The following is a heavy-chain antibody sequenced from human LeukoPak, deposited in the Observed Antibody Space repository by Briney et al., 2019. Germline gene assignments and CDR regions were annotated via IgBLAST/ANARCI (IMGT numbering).Heavy chain of an antibody. J-gene: IGHJ4*02. Sequence: GGSLRLSCAASGFTVSSNYMSWVRQAPGKGLEWVSVIYSGGSTYYADSVKGRSTISRDNSKNTLYLQMNSLRAEDTAVYYCASSPILSRFDYWGQGTLVTVSS. CDR1: GFTVSSNY. D-gene: IGHD3-3*01. CDR3: ASSPILSRFDY. V-gene: IGHV3-53*01. CDR2: IYSGGST.